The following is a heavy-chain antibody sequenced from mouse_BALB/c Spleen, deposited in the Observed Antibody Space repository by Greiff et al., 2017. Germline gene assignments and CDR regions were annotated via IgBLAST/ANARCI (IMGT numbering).Heavy chain of an antibody. CDR1: GFNFTDYY. J-gene: IGHJ2*01. V-gene: IGHV14-3*02. CDR3: AGCNDYYFDY. Sequence: VQLQQSGAELVKPGASVKLSCTASGFNFTDYYMHWVKQRPEQGLEWIGRIDPANGNTKYDPKFQGKATITADTSSNTAYLQLSSLTSEDTAVYYCAGCNDYYFDYWGQGTTLTVSS. CDR2: IDPANGNT. D-gene: IGHD2-4*01.